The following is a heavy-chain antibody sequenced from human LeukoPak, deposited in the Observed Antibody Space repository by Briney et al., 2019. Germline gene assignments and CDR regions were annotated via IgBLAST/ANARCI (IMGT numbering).Heavy chain of an antibody. D-gene: IGHD6-13*01. CDR2: ISQSGST. CDR1: GGSINSYY. J-gene: IGHJ4*02. CDR3: ARSGGYSSPLTR. V-gene: IGHV4-59*01. Sequence: SETLSLTCTVSGGSINSYYWSWIRQPPGKGLEWIGCISQSGSTNYNPSLKSRVTISVHTSKNQSTLKLSSVTAADTAVYYCARSGGYSSPLTRWGQGTLVTVSS.